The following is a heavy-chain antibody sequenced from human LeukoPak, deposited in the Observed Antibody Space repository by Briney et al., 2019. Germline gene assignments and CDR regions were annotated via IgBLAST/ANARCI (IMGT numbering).Heavy chain of an antibody. CDR1: GYTFTGYY. J-gene: IGHJ5*02. CDR2: IIPIFGTA. D-gene: IGHD6-13*01. V-gene: IGHV1-69*13. CDR3: ARLRYSNTWFILDP. Sequence: SVKVSCKASGYTFTGYYMHWVRQAPGQGLEWMGGIIPIFGTANYAQKFQDRVTITADESTSTVYMELSSLRSEDTAVYYCARLRYSNTWFILDPWGQGTLVTVSS.